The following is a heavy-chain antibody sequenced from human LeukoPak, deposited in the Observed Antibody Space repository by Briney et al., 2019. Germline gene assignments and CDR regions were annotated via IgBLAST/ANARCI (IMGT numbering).Heavy chain of an antibody. CDR3: DSSGSFYFDY. CDR1: GYTFINYY. V-gene: IGHV1-46*03. CDR2: INPNGGST. D-gene: IGHD3-22*01. Sequence: ASVKVSCKTSGYTFINYYIHWVRRAPGQGLEWMGVINPNGGSTTYAQNFQGRVVMTRDTSTGTAYMELSALRSEDTAIYYYDSSGSFYFDYWGQGTLVTVSS. J-gene: IGHJ4*02.